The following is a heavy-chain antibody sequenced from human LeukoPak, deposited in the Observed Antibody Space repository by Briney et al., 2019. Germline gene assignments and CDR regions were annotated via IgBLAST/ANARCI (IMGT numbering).Heavy chain of an antibody. J-gene: IGHJ4*02. CDR2: INHSGST. Sequence: PSETLSLTCAVYGGSFSGYYWNWIRQPPGKGLEWIGEINHSGSTNYNPSLKGRVTISVDTSKNQFSLKLSSVTAADTAVYYCARFGVVASGTNYWGQGTLVTVSS. CDR1: GGSFSGYY. CDR3: ARFGVVASGTNY. D-gene: IGHD6-13*01. V-gene: IGHV4-34*01.